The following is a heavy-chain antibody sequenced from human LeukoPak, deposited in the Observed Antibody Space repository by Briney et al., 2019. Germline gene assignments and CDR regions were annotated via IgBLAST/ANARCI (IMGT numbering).Heavy chain of an antibody. V-gene: IGHV3-48*01. CDR1: GFTFSSYS. CDR2: ISSSSSTI. J-gene: IGHJ4*02. Sequence: GGSLRLSCAASGFTFSSYSMNWVRQAPGKGLEWVSYISSSSSTIYYADSVKGRFTISRDNAKNSLYLQMNSLRAEDTAVYYCASCKGIAAADWGQGTLVTVSS. CDR3: ASCKGIAAAD. D-gene: IGHD6-13*01.